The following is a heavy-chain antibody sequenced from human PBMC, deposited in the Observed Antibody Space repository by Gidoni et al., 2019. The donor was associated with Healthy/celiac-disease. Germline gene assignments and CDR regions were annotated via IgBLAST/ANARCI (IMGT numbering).Heavy chain of an antibody. J-gene: IGHJ5*02. CDR2: IYTSGST. V-gene: IGHV4-61*02. D-gene: IGHD1-26*01. CDR1: GGSISSGSYY. Sequence: HVQLQESGPGLVKPSQNLSLTCTVSGGSISSGSYYWSWIRQPAGKGLEWIGRIYTSGSTNYNPSLKSRVTMSVDTSKNQFSLKLSSVTAADTAVYYCARDLSIVGAPNWFDPWGQGTLVTVSS. CDR3: ARDLSIVGAPNWFDP.